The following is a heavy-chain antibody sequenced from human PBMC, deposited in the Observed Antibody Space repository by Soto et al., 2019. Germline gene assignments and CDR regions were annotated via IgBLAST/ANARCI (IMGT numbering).Heavy chain of an antibody. V-gene: IGHV1-18*04. Sequence: QVQLVQSGAEVKKPGASVKVSCKASGYTFTSYGISWVRQAPGQGLEWMGWISAYNGNTNYAQKLQGRVTMTTDTSTSTAYMELRSLRSDDTAVYYCARERGLYDILTGGYDNWFDPWGQGTLVTVSS. J-gene: IGHJ5*02. CDR3: ARERGLYDILTGGYDNWFDP. CDR1: GYTFTSYG. CDR2: ISAYNGNT. D-gene: IGHD3-9*01.